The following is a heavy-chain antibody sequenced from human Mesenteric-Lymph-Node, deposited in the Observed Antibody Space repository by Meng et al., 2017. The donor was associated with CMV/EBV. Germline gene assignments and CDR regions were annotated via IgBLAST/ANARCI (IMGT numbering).Heavy chain of an antibody. J-gene: IGHJ6*02. CDR2: ISSSGSTI. Sequence: GESLKISCAASGFTFSDYYMSWIRQAPGKGLEWVSYISSSGSTIYYADSVKGRFTISRDNAKNSLYLQMNSLRAEDTAVYYCAGDLKGGMDVWGQGTTVTVSS. CDR1: GFTFSDYY. V-gene: IGHV3-11*04. CDR3: AGDLKGGMDV.